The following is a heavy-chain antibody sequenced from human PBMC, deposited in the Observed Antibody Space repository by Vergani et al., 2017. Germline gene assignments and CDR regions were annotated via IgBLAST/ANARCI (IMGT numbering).Heavy chain of an antibody. CDR1: GAAIKDFY. V-gene: IGHV4-59*01. CDR2: VYYTGST. CDR3: ARDRDLYCRSTTSCHNWFDP. J-gene: IGHJ5*02. Sequence: QVQLQESGPGLVKPSETLSLTCTVPGAAIKDFYWSWFRQPPGKGLEWIGYVYYTGSTTYNPSLKSRVTISVDTSNNQFSLRMTSLTAADTAIYYCARDRDLYCRSTTSCHNWFDPWGQGSLVTVSS. D-gene: IGHD2/OR15-2a*01.